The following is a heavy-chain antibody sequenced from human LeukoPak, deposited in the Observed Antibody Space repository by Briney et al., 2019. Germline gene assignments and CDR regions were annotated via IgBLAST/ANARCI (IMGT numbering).Heavy chain of an antibody. J-gene: IGHJ5*02. V-gene: IGHV3-7*01. CDR3: AKDTLGGSSFIRWFDP. Sequence: GGSLRLSCAASGLPFSSYWMSWVRQAPGKGLEWVANIKPDGSEKNYVDSVKGRFTISRDNARNSLFLQMNSLRAEDTAVYYCAKDTLGGSSFIRWFDPWGQGTLVTVSP. CDR2: IKPDGSEK. CDR1: GLPFSSYW. D-gene: IGHD6-13*01.